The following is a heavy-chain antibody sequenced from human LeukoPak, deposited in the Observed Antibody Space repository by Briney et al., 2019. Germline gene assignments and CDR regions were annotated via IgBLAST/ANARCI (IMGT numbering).Heavy chain of an antibody. V-gene: IGHV4-59*08. Sequence: PSETLSLTCTVSGGSISSYYWSWIRQPPGKGLEWIGYILNIGSTNYNPSLKSRVTISVDTSKNQFSLKLSSVTAADTAVYYCARHPGDYCDYMDVWGKGTTVTVSS. CDR1: GGSISSYY. D-gene: IGHD3-10*01. CDR3: ARHPGDYCDYMDV. J-gene: IGHJ6*03. CDR2: ILNIGST.